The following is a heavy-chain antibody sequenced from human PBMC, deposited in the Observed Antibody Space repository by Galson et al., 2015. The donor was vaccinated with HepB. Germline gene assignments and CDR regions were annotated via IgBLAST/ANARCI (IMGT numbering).Heavy chain of an antibody. CDR1: GGSISSGGYY. D-gene: IGHD3-10*01. CDR3: AREPPVGSGSYYRYGMDV. Sequence: TLSLTCTVSGGSISSGGYYWSWIRQHPGKGLEWIGYIYYSGSTYYNPSLKSRVTISVDTSKNQFSLKLSSVTAADTAVYYCAREPPVGSGSYYRYGMDVWGQGTTVTVSS. CDR2: IYYSGST. V-gene: IGHV4-31*03. J-gene: IGHJ6*02.